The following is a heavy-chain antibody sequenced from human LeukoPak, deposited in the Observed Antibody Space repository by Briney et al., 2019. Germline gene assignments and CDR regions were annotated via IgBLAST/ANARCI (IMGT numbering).Heavy chain of an antibody. D-gene: IGHD6-13*01. CDR3: AKSGSSWNEGWFDP. CDR1: GDSLRGYY. CDR2: VYFSGNT. J-gene: IGHJ5*02. Sequence: SETLSLTCTVSGDSLRGYYWSWLRQPAGKGLEWIGRVYFSGNTNYNPSLKSRITMSVDTSNNQFPLHLNSVTAADTAVYYCAKSGSSWNEGWFDPWGQGTLVTVSS. V-gene: IGHV4-4*07.